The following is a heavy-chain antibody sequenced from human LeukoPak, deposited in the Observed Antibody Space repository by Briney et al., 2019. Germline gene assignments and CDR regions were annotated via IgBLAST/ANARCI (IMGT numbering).Heavy chain of an antibody. CDR1: GSISSYY. D-gene: IGHD2-2*01. V-gene: IGHV4-4*09. CDR3: ARQKCTSTSCLTKNAFDI. CDR2: IYTSGST. J-gene: IGHJ3*02. Sequence: SETLSLTCTVSGSISSYYWSWIRQPPGKGLEWIGYIYTSGSTNYNPSLKSRVTISVDTSENQFSLDLSSVTAADTAVYYCARQKCTSTSCLTKNAFDIWGQGTMVTVSS.